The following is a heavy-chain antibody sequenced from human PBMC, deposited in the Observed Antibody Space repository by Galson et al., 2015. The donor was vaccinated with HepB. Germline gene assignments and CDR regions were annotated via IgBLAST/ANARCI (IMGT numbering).Heavy chain of an antibody. Sequence: SLRLSCAASGFTFSYYAMSWVCQAPGKGLEWVAVIRPDGGWQHYADSVKGRFTISRDNVKNTLYLEMNSLRVEDTAVYFCAREGDSSGHCGVFDIWGQGTKVTVSS. J-gene: IGHJ3*02. CDR3: AREGDSSGHCGVFDI. D-gene: IGHD6-25*01. CDR2: IRPDGGWQ. CDR1: GFTFSYYA. V-gene: IGHV3-30*04.